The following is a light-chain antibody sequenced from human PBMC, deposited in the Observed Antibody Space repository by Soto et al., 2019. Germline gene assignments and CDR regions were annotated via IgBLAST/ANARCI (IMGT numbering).Light chain of an antibody. CDR1: SSDVGTYNL. Sequence: QSVLTQPASVSGSPGESITISCTGTSSDVGTYNLVTWYQQHPGRVPKLILYEGNKRPSGVSSRFSASKSGNTASLTISGLQAEVEADYFCCSYAPIRTLLFGGGTKVTDL. V-gene: IGLV2-23*01. CDR2: EGN. J-gene: IGLJ2*01. CDR3: CSYAPIRTLL.